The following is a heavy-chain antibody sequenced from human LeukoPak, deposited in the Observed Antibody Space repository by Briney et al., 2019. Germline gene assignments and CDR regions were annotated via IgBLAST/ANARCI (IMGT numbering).Heavy chain of an antibody. CDR1: GFTFSSYA. CDR3: AREMATTLETAFDY. Sequence: PGGSLRLSCAASGFTFSSYAMSWVRQAPGKGLEWVSSVSGSGGSTYYADSVKGRFTISRDNSKSTLFLQMNSLRAEDTAVYYCAREMATTLETAFDYWGQGTLVTVSS. CDR2: VSGSGGST. D-gene: IGHD5-24*01. J-gene: IGHJ4*02. V-gene: IGHV3-23*01.